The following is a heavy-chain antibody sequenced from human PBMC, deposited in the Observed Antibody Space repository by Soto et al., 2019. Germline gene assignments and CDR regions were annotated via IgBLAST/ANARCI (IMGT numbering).Heavy chain of an antibody. J-gene: IGHJ4*02. CDR3: AREGDAFGAPFDY. V-gene: IGHV4-30-4*01. D-gene: IGHD3-10*01. CDR2: IYYSEST. Sequence: QVQLQESGPGLVKPSQTLSLTCTVSGGSISSGDYYWSWIRQPPGKGLEWIGYIYYSESTYYNPSLKSRVTISVDTSKNQFSLKLNSVTAADTAVYYCAREGDAFGAPFDYWGQGTLVTVSS. CDR1: GGSISSGDYY.